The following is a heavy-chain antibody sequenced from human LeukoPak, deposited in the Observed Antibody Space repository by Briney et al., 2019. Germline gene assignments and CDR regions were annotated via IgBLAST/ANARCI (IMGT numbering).Heavy chain of an antibody. V-gene: IGHV3-53*04. D-gene: IGHD2-2*01. CDR1: GFTVSSNY. CDR3: ASSSSAVHFDY. CDR2: IYSGGST. J-gene: IGHJ4*02. Sequence: PGGSLRLSCAASGFTVSSNYVSWVRQAPGKGLEWVSVIYSGGSTYYADSVKGRFTISRHNSKNTLYLQMNSLRAEDTAVYYCASSSSAVHFDYWGQGTLVTVSS.